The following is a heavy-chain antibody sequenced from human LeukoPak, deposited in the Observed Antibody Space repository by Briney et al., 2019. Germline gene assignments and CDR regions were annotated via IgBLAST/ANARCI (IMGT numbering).Heavy chain of an antibody. CDR1: GFTVSSKY. CDR2: IYSGGST. CDR3: AKDSSSWYFAGVFDY. V-gene: IGHV3-53*01. D-gene: IGHD6-13*01. Sequence: GGSLRLSCAASGFTVSSKYMSWVRQAPGKGLEWVSVIYSGGSTYYADSVKGRFTISRDNSKNTLYLQMNSLRAEDTAVYYCAKDSSSWYFAGVFDYWGQGTWSPSPQ. J-gene: IGHJ4*02.